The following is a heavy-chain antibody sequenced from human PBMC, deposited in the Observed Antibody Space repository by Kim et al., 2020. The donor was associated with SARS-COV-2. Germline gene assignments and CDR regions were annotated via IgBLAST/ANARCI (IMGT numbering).Heavy chain of an antibody. CDR2: ISSSSSYT. D-gene: IGHD3-10*01. J-gene: IGHJ4*02. CDR3: ASTVAFGELFGSFDY. Sequence: WGSLRLSCAASGFTFSDYYMSWIRQAPGKGLEWVSYISSSSSYTNYADSVKGRFTISRDNAKNSLYLQMNSLRAEDTAVYYCASTVAFGELFGSFDYWGQGTLVTVSS. V-gene: IGHV3-11*03. CDR1: GFTFSDYY.